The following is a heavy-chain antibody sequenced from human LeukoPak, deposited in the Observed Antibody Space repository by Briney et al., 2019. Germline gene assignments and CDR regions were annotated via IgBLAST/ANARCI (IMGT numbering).Heavy chain of an antibody. Sequence: GGSLRLSCAASGFTFSSYAMHWVRQAPGKGLEWVAVISYDGSNKYYADSVKGRFTISRDNSKNTLYLQMNSLRAEDTAVYYCARDQELWLPFDYWGQGTLVTVSS. J-gene: IGHJ4*02. CDR3: ARDQELWLPFDY. CDR1: GFTFSSYA. V-gene: IGHV3-30-3*01. CDR2: ISYDGSNK. D-gene: IGHD3-16*01.